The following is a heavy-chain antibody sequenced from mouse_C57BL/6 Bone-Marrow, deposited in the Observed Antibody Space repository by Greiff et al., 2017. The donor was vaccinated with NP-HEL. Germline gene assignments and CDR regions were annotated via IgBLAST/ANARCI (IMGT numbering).Heavy chain of an antibody. CDR2: IDPSDSET. CDR3: ARGGTWYFDV. D-gene: IGHD2-14*01. CDR1: GYTFTSHW. Sequence: VQLQQSGAELVRPGSSVKLSCKASGYTFTSHWMHWVKQRPIQGLEWIGNIDPSDSETHYNLKFKDKATLTVDKSSSTAYMQLSSLTSEDSAVYYCARGGTWYFDVWGTGTTVTVSS. J-gene: IGHJ1*03. V-gene: IGHV1-52*01.